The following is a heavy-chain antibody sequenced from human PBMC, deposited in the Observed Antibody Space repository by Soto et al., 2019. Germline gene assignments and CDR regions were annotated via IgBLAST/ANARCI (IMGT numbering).Heavy chain of an antibody. J-gene: IGHJ4*02. CDR1: GFSLSTSGVG. V-gene: IGHV2-5*01. CDR2: IYWNDDK. Sequence: SGPTLVNPTQTLTLTCTFSGFSLSTSGVGVGWIRQPPGKALEWLALIYWNDDKRYSPSLKSRLTITKDTSKNQVVLTMTNMDPVDTATYYCAHGSRAGYSSGWHHTLRPVLGYWGQGTLVTVS. D-gene: IGHD6-19*01. CDR3: AHGSRAGYSSGWHHTLRPVLGY.